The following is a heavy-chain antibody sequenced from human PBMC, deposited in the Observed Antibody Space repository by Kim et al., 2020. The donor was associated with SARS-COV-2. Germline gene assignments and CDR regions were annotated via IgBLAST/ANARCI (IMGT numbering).Heavy chain of an antibody. J-gene: IGHJ6*02. CDR1: GYSFTSYW. CDR2: IDPSDSYT. Sequence: GESLKISCKGSGYSFTSYWISWVRQMPGKGLEWMGRIDPSDSYTNYSPSFQGHVTISADKSISTAYLQWSSLKASDTAMYYCARQTPPFGVEYYGMDVWGQGTTVTVSS. V-gene: IGHV5-10-1*01. CDR3: ARQTPPFGVEYYGMDV. D-gene: IGHD3-3*01.